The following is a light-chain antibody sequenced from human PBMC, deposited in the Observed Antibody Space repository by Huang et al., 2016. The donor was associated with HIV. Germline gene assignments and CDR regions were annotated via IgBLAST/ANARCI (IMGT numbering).Light chain of an antibody. CDR3: QQYGNLPIT. Sequence: DIQMTQSPSSLSASVRDRVTITCQASQDISNYLNWYQQKPGKAPKLLIYDASNLETGGPSRFSGSGSGTDFTFTISSLRPEDTATYYCQQYGNLPITFGQGTRLEIE. CDR2: DAS. CDR1: QDISNY. V-gene: IGKV1-33*01. J-gene: IGKJ5*01.